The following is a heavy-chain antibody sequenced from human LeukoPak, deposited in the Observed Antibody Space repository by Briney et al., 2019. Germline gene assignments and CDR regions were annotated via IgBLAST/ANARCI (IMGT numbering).Heavy chain of an antibody. D-gene: IGHD6-19*01. V-gene: IGHV4-4*02. CDR2: ISLAGQT. J-gene: IGHJ5*02. CDR3: ARHFPHMDYSGWKQGWFDP. Sequence: SETLSLTCGVSGGSISGTNWWSWVRQPPGQGLEWIGEISLAGQTNYNPSLKSRVTISVDTSENQFSLRLISVTAADTAVYYCARHFPHMDYSGWKQGWFDPWGQGTLVTVSS. CDR1: GGSISGTNW.